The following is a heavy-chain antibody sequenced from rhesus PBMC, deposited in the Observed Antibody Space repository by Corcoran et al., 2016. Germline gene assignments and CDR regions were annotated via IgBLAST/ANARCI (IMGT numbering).Heavy chain of an antibody. CDR1: GFTFSSYG. Sequence: EVQLVETGGGLVQPGGSLKLSCAASGFTFSSYGMSWVRQAPGKGLAWVSAINSGGVSTYYADSVQGRFTISRDNSKNTLSLQMNSLRAEDTAVYYCAKDRYPGYCSSTYCSSALDYFDYWGQGVLVTVSS. D-gene: IGHD2-15*01. V-gene: IGHV3S5*01. CDR2: INSGGVST. J-gene: IGHJ4*01. CDR3: AKDRYPGYCSSTYCSSALDYFDY.